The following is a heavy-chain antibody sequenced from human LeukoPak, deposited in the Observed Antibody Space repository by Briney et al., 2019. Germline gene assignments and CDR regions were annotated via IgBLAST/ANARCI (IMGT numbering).Heavy chain of an antibody. Sequence: GGSLRLSCAASGFTFSESWMSWVRQAPGKGLEWVANMNQDGSEKDYVDSVKGRFTISRDNARKSLYLQMSSLRAEDTAVYYCATYSHWVAGDVWGQGTTVTVSS. V-gene: IGHV3-7*01. CDR1: GFTFSESW. J-gene: IGHJ6*02. CDR2: MNQDGSEK. D-gene: IGHD3-16*01. CDR3: ATYSHWVAGDV.